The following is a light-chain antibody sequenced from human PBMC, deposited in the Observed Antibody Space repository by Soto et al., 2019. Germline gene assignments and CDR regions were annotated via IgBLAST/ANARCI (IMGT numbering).Light chain of an antibody. CDR2: GAS. CDR1: QSVSNNY. CDR3: QQYGSSGT. Sequence: AFPQSAGNLSLTPGERATLSCMASQSVSNNYLAWYQQKPGQAPRLLIYGASNRATGIPDMFSGSGSGTDFTLTSSRLEPEDFAVYYCQQYGSSGTFGQGTKVDIK. J-gene: IGKJ1*01. V-gene: IGKV3-20*01.